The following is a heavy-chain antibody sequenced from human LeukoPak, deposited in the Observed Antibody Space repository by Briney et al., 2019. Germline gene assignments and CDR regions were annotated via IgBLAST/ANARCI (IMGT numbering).Heavy chain of an antibody. CDR3: ARDHYYGGNRNDFDY. V-gene: IGHV1-18*01. CDR2: ISAYNGNT. J-gene: IGHJ4*02. CDR1: GYTFTSYG. D-gene: IGHD4-23*01. Sequence: GATVKVSCKASGYTFTSYGISWVRQAPGQGLEWMGWISAYNGNTNYAQKLQGRVTMTTDTSTSTAYMELRSLRSDDTAVYYCARDHYYGGNRNDFDYWGQGTLVTVSS.